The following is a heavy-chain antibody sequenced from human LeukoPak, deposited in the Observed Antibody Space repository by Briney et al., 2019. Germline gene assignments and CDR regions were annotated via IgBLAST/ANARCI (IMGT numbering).Heavy chain of an antibody. CDR3: ARQFPYCGGDYSSFDY. J-gene: IGHJ4*02. CDR2: ISNSGSII. D-gene: IGHD2-21*02. V-gene: IGHV3-48*03. Sequence: WGSLRLSCAASRFIFSSYEMNWVRQAPGKGLEWISYISNSGSIIYYADSVKGRFTISRDNAKNSLYLQMNSLRAEDTAVYYCARQFPYCGGDYSSFDYWGQGTLVTVSS. CDR1: RFIFSSYE.